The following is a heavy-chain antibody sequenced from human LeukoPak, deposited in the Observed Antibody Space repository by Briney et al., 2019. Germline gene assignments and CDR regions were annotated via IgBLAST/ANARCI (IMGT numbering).Heavy chain of an antibody. CDR3: VKAHRYFDWSIHFDY. CDR1: GFTFSSYA. CDR2: ISSNGGST. D-gene: IGHD3-9*01. Sequence: TGGSLRLSCSASGFTFSSYAMHWVRQAPGKGLEYVSAISSNGGSTYYADSVKGGFTISRDNSKNTLYLQMSSLRAEDTAVYYCVKAHRYFDWSIHFDYWGQGTLVTVSS. V-gene: IGHV3-64D*06. J-gene: IGHJ4*02.